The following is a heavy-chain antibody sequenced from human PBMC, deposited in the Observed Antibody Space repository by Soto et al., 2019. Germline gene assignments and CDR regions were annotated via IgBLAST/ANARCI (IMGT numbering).Heavy chain of an antibody. V-gene: IGHV3-23*01. CDR3: AKVVVVPAGRYFDY. Sequence: GGYLRLSCADSGFTFSSYALSWVRQAPGTGLEWVSAISGSGGSTYYADSVQGRFTISRDNSKNTLYLQMNSLRAEDTAVYSCAKVVVVPAGRYFDYWGQGTLVTVSS. D-gene: IGHD2-2*01. J-gene: IGHJ4*02. CDR2: ISGSGGST. CDR1: GFTFSSYA.